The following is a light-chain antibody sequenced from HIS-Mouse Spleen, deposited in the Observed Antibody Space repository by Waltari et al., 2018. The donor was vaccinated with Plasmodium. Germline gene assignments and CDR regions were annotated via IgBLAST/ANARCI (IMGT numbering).Light chain of an antibody. CDR1: QSVSSN. J-gene: IGKJ3*01. V-gene: IGKV3-15*01. CDR3: QQYNNWSFT. Sequence: EIVMTQSPATLSVSPGERATLSCRASQSVSSNLAWYQQKPGQAPRLLIYVASTRATGIPARFSCSGSGTEFTLTISSLQSEDFAVYYCQQYNNWSFTFGPGTKVDIK. CDR2: VAS.